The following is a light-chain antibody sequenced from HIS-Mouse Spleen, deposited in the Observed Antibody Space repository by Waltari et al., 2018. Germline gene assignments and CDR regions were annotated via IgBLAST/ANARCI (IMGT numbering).Light chain of an antibody. J-gene: IGLJ2*01. Sequence: QSALTQPPSASGSPGQSVTISCTGTSSDVGGYNYVSWYQQHPGKAPKLCIYGVSKRPSGVPDRFPGSKSGNTASLTVSGLQAEDEADYYCSSYAGSNNFNVVFGGGTKLTVL. CDR3: SSYAGSNNFNVV. CDR1: SSDVGGYNY. CDR2: GVS. V-gene: IGLV2-8*01.